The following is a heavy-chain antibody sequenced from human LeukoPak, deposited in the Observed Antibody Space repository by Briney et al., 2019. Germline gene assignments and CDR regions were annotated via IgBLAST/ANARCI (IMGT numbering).Heavy chain of an antibody. CDR1: GFTFSSYS. V-gene: IGHV3-21*04. CDR2: IDSSSSYM. J-gene: IGHJ4*02. D-gene: IGHD3-22*01. CDR3: AKYLVYDSSGYSLFDY. Sequence: PGGSLRLSCAASGFTFSSYSMNWVRQAPGKGLEWVSSIDSSSSYMYYADSVKGRFTISRDNSKNTLYLQMNSLRAEDTAVYYCAKYLVYDSSGYSLFDYWAQETPVTVSS.